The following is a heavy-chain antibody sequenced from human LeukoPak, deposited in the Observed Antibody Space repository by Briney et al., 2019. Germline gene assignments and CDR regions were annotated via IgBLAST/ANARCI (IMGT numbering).Heavy chain of an antibody. CDR1: GGSFSGYY. V-gene: IGHV4-34*01. Sequence: SETLSLTCAVYGGSFSGYYWNWIRQPPGKGLEWIGEVHHGGASNYDPSLESRVTISVDKSKNRFSLNLRSVTAADTATYYCASHVTVLGTRGFDFWGRGTLVTVS. D-gene: IGHD6-19*01. J-gene: IGHJ4*02. CDR3: ASHVTVLGTRGFDF. CDR2: VHHGGAS.